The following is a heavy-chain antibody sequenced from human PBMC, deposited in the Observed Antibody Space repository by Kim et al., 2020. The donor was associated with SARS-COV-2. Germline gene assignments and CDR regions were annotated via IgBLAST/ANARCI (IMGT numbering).Heavy chain of an antibody. CDR3: ATSLGYCSGGSCGFLYGMDV. CDR1: GYTFTSYY. CDR2: INPSGGST. Sequence: ASVKVSCKASGYTFTSYYMHWVRQAPGQGLEWMGIINPSGGSTSYAQKFQGRVTMTRDTSTSTVYMELSSLRSEDTAVYYCATSLGYCSGGSCGFLYGMDVWGQGTTVTVSS. V-gene: IGHV1-46*01. D-gene: IGHD2-15*01. J-gene: IGHJ6*02.